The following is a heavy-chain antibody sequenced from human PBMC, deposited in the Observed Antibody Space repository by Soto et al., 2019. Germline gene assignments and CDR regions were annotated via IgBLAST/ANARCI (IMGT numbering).Heavy chain of an antibody. V-gene: IGHV4-39*07. J-gene: IGHJ5*02. Sequence: SETLSLTCTVSGVSISTRSHYWGWVRQPPGKGLEWIGEINHSGSTNYNPSLKSRVTISVDTSKNQFSLKLSSVTAADTAVYYCARLYSSSLEGWFDPWGQGTLVTVSS. CDR1: GVSISTRSHY. CDR2: INHSGST. CDR3: ARLYSSSLEGWFDP. D-gene: IGHD6-13*01.